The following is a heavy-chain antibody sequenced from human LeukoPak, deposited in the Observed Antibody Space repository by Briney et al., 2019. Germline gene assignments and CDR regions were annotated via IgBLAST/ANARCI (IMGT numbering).Heavy chain of an antibody. CDR3: AKRSGYTTGWFFDF. D-gene: IGHD6-19*01. Sequence: GGSLRLSCAASGFSFSSYAMSWVRQAPGKGLEWVSSISGSGDNTYYTESVKGRFTISRDNSKNTLFLQMNSLRAEDTAVFYCAKRSGYTTGWFFDFWGQGTLVTVSS. CDR2: ISGSGDNT. CDR1: GFSFSSYA. J-gene: IGHJ4*02. V-gene: IGHV3-23*01.